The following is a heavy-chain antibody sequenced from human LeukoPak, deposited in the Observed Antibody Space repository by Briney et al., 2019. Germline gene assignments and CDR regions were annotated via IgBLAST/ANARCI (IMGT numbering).Heavy chain of an antibody. D-gene: IGHD3-10*01. J-gene: IGHJ4*02. Sequence: SETLSLTCTVSGGSISSLSYYWGWIRQPPGKGLEWIGTIYYSGNTSYSPSLKSRVTISVDTSNNQFSLKLRSVTAADTAVYYCARHEVRGARSFDSWGQGTLVTVSS. CDR1: GGSISSLSYY. CDR3: ARHEVRGARSFDS. CDR2: IYYSGNT. V-gene: IGHV4-39*01.